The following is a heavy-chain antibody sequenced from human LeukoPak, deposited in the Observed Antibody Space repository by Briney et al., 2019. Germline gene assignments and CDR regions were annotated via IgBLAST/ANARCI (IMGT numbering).Heavy chain of an antibody. J-gene: IGHJ5*02. CDR3: ARADSYGPFDP. CDR1: GFTFSSYG. Sequence: GGSLRLSCAASGFTFSSYGMHWVRQAPGKGLEWVAVIWYDGSNKYYADSVKGRFTISRDNSKNTLYLQMNSLRAEDTAVYYCARADSYGPFDPWGQGTLVTVSS. D-gene: IGHD5-18*01. V-gene: IGHV3-33*01. CDR2: IWYDGSNK.